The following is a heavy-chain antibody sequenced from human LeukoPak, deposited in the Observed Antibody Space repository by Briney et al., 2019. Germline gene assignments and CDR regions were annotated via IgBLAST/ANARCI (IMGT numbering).Heavy chain of an antibody. CDR2: ISSSSSYI. CDR3: AVNDGYCSSTSCPAFDY. V-gene: IGHV3-21*01. Sequence: GGSLRLSCAASGFTFSSYSMNWVRQAPGKGLEWVSSISSSSSYIYYADSVKGRLTISRDNAKNSLYLQMNSLRAEDTAVYYCAVNDGYCSSTSCPAFDYWGQGTLVTVSS. D-gene: IGHD2-2*01. J-gene: IGHJ4*02. CDR1: GFTFSSYS.